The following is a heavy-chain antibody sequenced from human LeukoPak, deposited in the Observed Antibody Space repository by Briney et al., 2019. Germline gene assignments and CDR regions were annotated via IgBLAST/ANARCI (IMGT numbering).Heavy chain of an antibody. CDR1: GFPLSSYS. Sequence: GGALGLSYAASGFPLSSYSMNWVRPAPGEGLEWVSSISSSSSYIYYADSVKGRFTISRDNAKNSLYLQMNSLRAEDTAVYYCARDTFTYYYDSSGQRYFDYWGQGTLVTVSS. J-gene: IGHJ4*02. D-gene: IGHD3-22*01. CDR3: ARDTFTYYYDSSGQRYFDY. V-gene: IGHV3-21*01. CDR2: ISSSSSYI.